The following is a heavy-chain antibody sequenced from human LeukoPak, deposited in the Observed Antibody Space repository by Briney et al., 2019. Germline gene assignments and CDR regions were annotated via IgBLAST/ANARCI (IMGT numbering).Heavy chain of an antibody. CDR3: AKDQSRVGASDPFDY. J-gene: IGHJ4*02. V-gene: IGHV3-23*01. Sequence: GGSLRLSCAASGFSLSTYAMSWVRQAPGGGLEWVSAISGSGDKTYHADSVKGRFTISRDNSNNTVYLQMNSLRAEGTAVYYCAKDQSRVGASDPFDYWGQGMQVGVSS. CDR2: ISGSGDKT. D-gene: IGHD1-26*01. CDR1: GFSLSTYA.